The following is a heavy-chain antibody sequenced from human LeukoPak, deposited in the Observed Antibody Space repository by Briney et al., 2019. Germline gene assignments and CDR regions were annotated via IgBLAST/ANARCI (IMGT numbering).Heavy chain of an antibody. CDR2: IYYSGST. CDR1: GGSISSYY. CDR3: ASSHYDYVPGDDAFAI. Sequence: PSETLSLTCTVSGGSISSYYWSWIRQPPGKGLEWIGYIYYSGSTNYNPSLKSRVTISVDTSKNQFSLKLSSVTAADTAVYYCASSHYDYVPGDDAFAIWGQGTMVTVSS. V-gene: IGHV4-59*01. D-gene: IGHD3-16*01. J-gene: IGHJ3*02.